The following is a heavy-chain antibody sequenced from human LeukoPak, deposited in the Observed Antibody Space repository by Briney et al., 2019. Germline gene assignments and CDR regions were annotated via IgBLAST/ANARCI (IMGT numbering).Heavy chain of an antibody. CDR3: ARQQRVTMVRGVMGQYYYYYYYMDV. CDR2: IYYSGTT. CDR1: GGSISSYY. J-gene: IGHJ6*03. V-gene: IGHV4-59*08. D-gene: IGHD3-10*01. Sequence: SETLSLTCSVSGGSISSYYWSWIRQPPGKGLEWIGYIYYSGTTNYNPSLKSRVTISVDTSKNQFSLKLSSVTAADTAVYYCARQQRVTMVRGVMGQYYYYYYYMDVWGKGTTVTVPS.